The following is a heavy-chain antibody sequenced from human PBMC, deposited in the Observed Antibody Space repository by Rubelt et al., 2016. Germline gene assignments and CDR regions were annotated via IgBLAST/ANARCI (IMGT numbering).Heavy chain of an antibody. V-gene: IGHV4-61*05. CDR2: VYYRGST. Sequence: QLQLQESGPGLVKPSETLSLTCTVSVGSISSNSYYWGWIRQPPGKGLEWNGYVYYRGSTNYNPSLQSRVTISVDTSKNHVARRRSLWTASDTAVYDCAASTVTNRYWYFDLWGRGTLVTVSS. CDR3: AASTVTNRYWYFDL. CDR1: VGSISSNSYY. D-gene: IGHD4-17*01. J-gene: IGHJ2*01.